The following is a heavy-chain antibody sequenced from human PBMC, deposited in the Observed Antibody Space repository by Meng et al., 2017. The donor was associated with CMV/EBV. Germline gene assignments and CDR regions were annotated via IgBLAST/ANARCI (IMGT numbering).Heavy chain of an antibody. CDR1: GFTFSSYA. CDR2: ISYDGSNK. Sequence: LVEAGGGVVQPGSTLRLSCAASGFTFSSYAMHWVRQAPGKGLEWVAVISYDGSNKYYADSVKGRFTISRDNSKNTLYLQMDSLRAEDTAVYYCAGYSEPDYWGQGTLVTVSS. CDR3: AGYSEPDY. D-gene: IGHD2-15*01. V-gene: IGHV3-30-3*01. J-gene: IGHJ4*02.